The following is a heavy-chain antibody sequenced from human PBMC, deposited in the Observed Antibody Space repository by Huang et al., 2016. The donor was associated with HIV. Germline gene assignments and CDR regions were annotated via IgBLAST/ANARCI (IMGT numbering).Heavy chain of an antibody. J-gene: IGHJ5*02. CDR3: ARGRGTSWSFFDT. Sequence: QVRLDQWGAGLLKPSETLTLTCAVYGDSLSGFFWSWRRQSPGRGLEWIGEITQSGRTNYNPSLKSRVTIAIDTSKKQFSLKLKAVTADDTSTYYCARGRGTSWSFFDTWGQGSFVTVSS. D-gene: IGHD2-2*01. V-gene: IGHV4-34*01. CDR1: GDSLSGFF. CDR2: ITQSGRT.